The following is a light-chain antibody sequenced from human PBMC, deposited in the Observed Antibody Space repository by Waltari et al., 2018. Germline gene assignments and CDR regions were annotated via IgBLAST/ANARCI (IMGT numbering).Light chain of an antibody. CDR1: QSVASN. Sequence: EVVMTQSPATLSLFPGERATLSCRASQSVASNLAWYQQKPGQAPRLLIYEASTRATGISARFRGSGSGTEFTLTISSLQSEDSAVYYCQQYNRWPQITFGQGTRLEIK. CDR3: QQYNRWPQIT. J-gene: IGKJ5*01. CDR2: EAS. V-gene: IGKV3-15*01.